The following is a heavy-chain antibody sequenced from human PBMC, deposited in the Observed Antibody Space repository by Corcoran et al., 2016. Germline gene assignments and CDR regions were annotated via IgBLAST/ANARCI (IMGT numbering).Heavy chain of an antibody. J-gene: IGHJ3*02. V-gene: IGHV1-18*01. Sequence: QVQLVQSGVEVKKPGASVKVSCKASGYSFTSYGISWVRQAPGQGLEWMGWISAYNGNTYYAQKIQGRRTMTTDTSTSTAYMELRSLRSDDTAVYYCARDLYFYGSGSYYDTFDIWGQGTMVIVSS. D-gene: IGHD3-10*01. CDR1: GYSFTSYG. CDR3: ARDLYFYGSGSYYDTFDI. CDR2: ISAYNGNT.